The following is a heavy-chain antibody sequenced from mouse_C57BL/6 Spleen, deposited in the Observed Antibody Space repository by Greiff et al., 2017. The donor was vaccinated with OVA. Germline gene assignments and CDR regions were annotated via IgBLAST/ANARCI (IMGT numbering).Heavy chain of an antibody. Sequence: QVQLQQSGAELVRPGASVKLSCKASGYTFTDYYINWVKQRPGQGLEWIARIYPGSGNTYYNEKFKGKATLTAEKSSSTAYMQLSSLTSEDSAVYFCARFYYSNYFDYWGQGTTLTVSS. CDR3: ARFYYSNYFDY. CDR1: GYTFTDYY. J-gene: IGHJ2*01. CDR2: IYPGSGNT. D-gene: IGHD2-5*01. V-gene: IGHV1-76*01.